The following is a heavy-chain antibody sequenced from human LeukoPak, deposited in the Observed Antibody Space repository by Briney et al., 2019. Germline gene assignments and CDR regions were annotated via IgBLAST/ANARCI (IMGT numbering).Heavy chain of an antibody. CDR2: INPNSGGT. D-gene: IGHD2-2*01. CDR1: GYIFIGYY. Sequence: ASVKVSCKPSGYIFIGYYIHWVRQAPGQGLEWMGWINPNSGGTNYAQKFQGRVTMTRDTSISTAYMELSRLRSDDTAVYYCARGDIVVVPIRYYYMDVWGKGITVTISS. CDR3: ARGDIVVVPIRYYYMDV. V-gene: IGHV1-2*02. J-gene: IGHJ6*03.